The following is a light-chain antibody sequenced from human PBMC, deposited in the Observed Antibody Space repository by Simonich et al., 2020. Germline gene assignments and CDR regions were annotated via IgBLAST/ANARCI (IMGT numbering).Light chain of an antibody. CDR2: WAS. Sequence: DIVMTQSPDSLAVSLGERVTINCKSSQSVLYSSNNKNYLAWYQQKPGQPPKLLIYWASTRESWVPDRFSGSGSGTDFTLTISSLQAEDVAVYYCQQYYSTPLTFGGGTKVEIK. CDR3: QQYYSTPLT. J-gene: IGKJ4*01. CDR1: QSVLYSSNNKNY. V-gene: IGKV4-1*01.